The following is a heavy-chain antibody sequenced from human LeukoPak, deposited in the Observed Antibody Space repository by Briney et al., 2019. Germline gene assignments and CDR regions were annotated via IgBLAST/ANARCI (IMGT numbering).Heavy chain of an antibody. Sequence: SETLSLTCTISGGSISSSSYYWAWIRQPPGKGLEWIGSIYYSGSTHYNPSLKSRVTISVDTSKNEFSLKLTSVTAADTAVYYCARNNTLMMYPRGGEDKGFDYWGQGTLVTVSS. J-gene: IGHJ4*02. D-gene: IGHD2-8*01. CDR2: IYYSGST. CDR1: GGSISSSSYY. CDR3: ARNNTLMMYPRGGEDKGFDY. V-gene: IGHV4-39*01.